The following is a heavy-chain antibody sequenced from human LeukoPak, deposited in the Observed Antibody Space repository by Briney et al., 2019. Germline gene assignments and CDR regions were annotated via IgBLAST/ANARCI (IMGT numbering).Heavy chain of an antibody. J-gene: IGHJ6*03. CDR2: INHSGST. D-gene: IGHD6-6*01. V-gene: IGHV4-34*01. CDR3: ARGIAARHYYYYYMDV. Sequence: MPSETLSLTCAVYGGSFSGYYWSWIRQPPGKGLEWIGEINHSGSTNYNPSLKSRVTISVDTSKNQFSLKLSSVTAADTAVYYCARGIAARHYYYYYMDVWGKGTTVTVPS. CDR1: GGSFSGYY.